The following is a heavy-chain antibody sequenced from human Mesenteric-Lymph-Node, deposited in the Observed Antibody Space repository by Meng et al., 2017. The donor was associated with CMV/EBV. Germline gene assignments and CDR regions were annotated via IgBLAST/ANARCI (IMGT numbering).Heavy chain of an antibody. Sequence: GGSLRLSCTAPGFTFGDYAMSWVRQAQGKGLEWVSRINSDGSSTSYADSVKGRFTISRDNAKNTLYLQINSLRAEDTAVYYCARGYYDNSDDHPLLDYWGQGTLVTVSS. CDR3: ARGYYDNSDDHPLLDY. J-gene: IGHJ4*02. D-gene: IGHD3-22*01. CDR1: GFTFGDYA. CDR2: INSDGSST. V-gene: IGHV3-74*01.